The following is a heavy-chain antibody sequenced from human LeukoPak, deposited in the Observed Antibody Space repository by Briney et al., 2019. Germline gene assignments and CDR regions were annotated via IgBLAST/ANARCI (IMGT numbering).Heavy chain of an antibody. J-gene: IGHJ4*02. CDR2: VSRLQPVRT. CDR3: ARVLHAPYLPDS. Sequence: PSETLSLTCTVSDSSIASTYWAWFRQPPGKGLEWIATVSRLQPVRTFNNPSLESRVTVSLDPSQNQFSLNLTSVTAADTALYFCARVLHAPYLPDSWGQGTLVTVSS. D-gene: IGHD2-8*01. V-gene: IGHV4-38-2*02. CDR1: DSSIASTY.